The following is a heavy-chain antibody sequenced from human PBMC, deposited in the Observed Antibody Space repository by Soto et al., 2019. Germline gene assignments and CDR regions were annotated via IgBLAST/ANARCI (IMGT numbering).Heavy chain of an antibody. D-gene: IGHD3-9*01. J-gene: IGHJ5*02. CDR1: GGSVSSGSYY. CDR2: IYYSGST. Sequence: SETLSLTCTVSGGSVSSGSYYWSWIRQPPGKGLEWIGYIYYSGSTNYNPSLKSRVTMTRDTSISTAYMELSRLRSDDTAVYYCARDKRDILTGYFFLDPWGQGTLVTVSS. V-gene: IGHV4-61*01. CDR3: ARDKRDILTGYFFLDP.